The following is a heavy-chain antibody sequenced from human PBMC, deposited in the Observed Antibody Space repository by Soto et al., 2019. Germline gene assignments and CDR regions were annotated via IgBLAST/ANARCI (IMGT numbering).Heavy chain of an antibody. CDR3: ARSPAYGDYANLDT. CDR1: GDSASKYY. J-gene: IGHJ1*01. D-gene: IGHD4-17*01. Sequence: SETLSLTCTVSGDSASKYYWNWIRQPAGKGLEWIGRIYTTRSPNYNPSLKSRVTMSVDTSKNQFSLKLNLSSVTAADTAVYYCARSPAYGDYANLDTWGQGTLVTVS. CDR2: IYTTRSP. V-gene: IGHV4-4*07.